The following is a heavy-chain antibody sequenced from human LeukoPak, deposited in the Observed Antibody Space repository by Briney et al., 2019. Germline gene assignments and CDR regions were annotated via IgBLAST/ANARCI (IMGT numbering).Heavy chain of an antibody. CDR1: GFTFSSYE. D-gene: IGHD3-22*01. V-gene: IGHV3-48*03. J-gene: IGHJ4*02. Sequence: GGSLRLSCAASGFTFSSYEMNWVRQAPGKGLEWVSYISSSGSTIYYADSVKGRFTISRNNAKNSLYLQMSSLRAEDTAVYYCARDRYDSSGYYLNFDYWGQGTLVTVSS. CDR3: ARDRYDSSGYYLNFDY. CDR2: ISSSGSTI.